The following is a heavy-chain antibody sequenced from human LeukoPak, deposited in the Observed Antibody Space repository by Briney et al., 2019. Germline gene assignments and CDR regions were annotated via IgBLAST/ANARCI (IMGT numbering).Heavy chain of an antibody. Sequence: PSETLSLTCSVSGVSISSHYWSWIRQPPGKELEWLGYFYYTGSTNYKPSLKSRVTISVDTSKNQFSLNLTSVTAADTAVYYCARAYSSSSGRPFDYWGQGTLVTVSS. D-gene: IGHD6-6*01. J-gene: IGHJ4*02. CDR2: FYYTGST. CDR1: GVSISSHY. V-gene: IGHV4-59*11. CDR3: ARAYSSSSGRPFDY.